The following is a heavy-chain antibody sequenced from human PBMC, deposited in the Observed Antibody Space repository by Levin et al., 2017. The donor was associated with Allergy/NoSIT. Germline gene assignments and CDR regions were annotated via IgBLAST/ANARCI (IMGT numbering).Heavy chain of an antibody. CDR1: GFTFSDYY. CDR3: AREEVSPVLRQHYGMDV. V-gene: IGHV3-11*01. CDR2: ISSSGSTI. Sequence: LSLTCAASGFTFSDYYMSWIRQAPGKGLEWVSYISSSGSTIYYADSVKGRFTISRDNAKNSLYLQMNSLRAEDTAVYYCAREEVSPVLRQHYGMDVWGQGTTVTVSS. J-gene: IGHJ6*02.